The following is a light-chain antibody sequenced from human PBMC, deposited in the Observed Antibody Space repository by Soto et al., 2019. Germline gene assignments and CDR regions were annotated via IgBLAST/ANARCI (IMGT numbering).Light chain of an antibody. Sequence: QSALTQSASVSGSPGQSITISCTGTSTDVGNYNYVSWYQQHPGEVPKLIIFNVNNRPSGVSNRFSGYKSGNTASLTISGLQADDEADYYCRSFTSSTTYVFGTGTKLTVL. CDR2: NVN. J-gene: IGLJ1*01. CDR1: STDVGNYNY. V-gene: IGLV2-14*01. CDR3: RSFTSSTTYV.